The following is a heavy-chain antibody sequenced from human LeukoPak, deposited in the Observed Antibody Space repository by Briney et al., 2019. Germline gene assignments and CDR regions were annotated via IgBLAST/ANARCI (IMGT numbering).Heavy chain of an antibody. D-gene: IGHD3-22*01. CDR3: ATLPYYYDSSGSYYFDY. Sequence: GGSLRLSCAASGFIFNSYGMHWVRQAPGKGLEWVAFIRYDGSNKYYADSVKGRFTISRDNSKNTLYLQMNSLRVEDTAVYYCATLPYYYDSSGSYYFDYWGQGTLVAVSS. CDR1: GFIFNSYG. J-gene: IGHJ4*02. V-gene: IGHV3-30*02. CDR2: IRYDGSNK.